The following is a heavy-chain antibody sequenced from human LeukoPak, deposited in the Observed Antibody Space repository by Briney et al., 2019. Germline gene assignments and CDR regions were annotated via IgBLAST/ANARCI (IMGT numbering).Heavy chain of an antibody. Sequence: GGSLRLSCAAPKFTFSSYWMHWVRQAPGKGLVWVSRINSDGNSTNYADSVRGRFTISRDNAKNTLYLQMNSLRAEDTAVYYCARKNGLDYWGQGTLVTVSS. CDR1: KFTFSSYW. CDR2: INSDGNST. CDR3: ARKNGLDY. V-gene: IGHV3-74*01. J-gene: IGHJ4*02.